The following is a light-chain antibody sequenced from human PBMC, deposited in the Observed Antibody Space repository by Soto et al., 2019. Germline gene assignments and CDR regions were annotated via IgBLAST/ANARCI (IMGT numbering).Light chain of an antibody. CDR1: RSDVGAYDY. J-gene: IGLJ2*01. CDR2: DVN. Sequence: QSVLTQPASGSGSPGQSIAISCTGTRSDVGAYDYVSWYQQHPGKAPKVMGVDVNHRPSGVSNRFSGAKSGNTASLTITRLQAEDEAVYYCVSYTRSKSVIFGGGTKLPVL. V-gene: IGLV2-14*03. CDR3: VSYTRSKSVI.